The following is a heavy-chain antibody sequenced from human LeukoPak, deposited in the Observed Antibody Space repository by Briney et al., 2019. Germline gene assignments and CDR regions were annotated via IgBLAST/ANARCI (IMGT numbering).Heavy chain of an antibody. J-gene: IGHJ6*03. CDR3: ARETYYYDSSGYYPMTYYYYYYMGV. CDR2: IYTSGST. D-gene: IGHD3-22*01. V-gene: IGHV4-4*07. CDR1: GGSISGYY. Sequence: SETLSLTCTVSGGSISGYYWSWIRQPAGKGLEWIGRIYTSGSTNYNPSLESRVTMSIDTSKNQFSLKLSSVTAADTAVYYCARETYYYDSSGYYPMTYYYYYYMGVWGKGTTVTISS.